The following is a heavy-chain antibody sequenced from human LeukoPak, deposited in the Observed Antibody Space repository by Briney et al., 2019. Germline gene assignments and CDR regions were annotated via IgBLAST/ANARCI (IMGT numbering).Heavy chain of an antibody. V-gene: IGHV3-48*03. D-gene: IGHD5-18*01. J-gene: IGHJ4*02. Sequence: SGGSLRLSCAASGFTFSSYEMNWVRQAPGKGLEWVSYISSSGSTIYYADSVKGRFTISRDNSKNTLYLQMNSLRAEDTAVYYCAKEDTAMVTYDFDYWGQGTLVTVSS. CDR2: ISSSGSTI. CDR3: AKEDTAMVTYDFDY. CDR1: GFTFSSYE.